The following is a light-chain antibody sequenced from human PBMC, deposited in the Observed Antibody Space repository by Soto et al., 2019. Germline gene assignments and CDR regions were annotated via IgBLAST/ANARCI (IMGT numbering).Light chain of an antibody. CDR3: QQYGDSPWT. Sequence: ERATLSCRASQSVSSNYLAWYQQKPGQAPRLLIYDASSRATGIPDRFSGSGSGTDFTLTISRLEPEDFAVYYCQQYGDSPWTFGQGTKVDIK. V-gene: IGKV3-20*01. J-gene: IGKJ1*01. CDR2: DAS. CDR1: QSVSSNY.